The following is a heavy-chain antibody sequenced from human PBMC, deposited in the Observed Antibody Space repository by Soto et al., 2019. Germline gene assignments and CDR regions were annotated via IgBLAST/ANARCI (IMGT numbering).Heavy chain of an antibody. CDR3: ARDSHYDILTGYSRNAFDM. CDR1: GYSFSGHY. CDR2: INPNSGGT. D-gene: IGHD3-9*01. J-gene: IGHJ3*02. Sequence: ASVKVSCKTSGYSFSGHYLHWVRQAPGQGLDWMGWINPNSGGTIYAQRFQGRVTMTRDTSISTAYMVLTSLRSDDTAVYYCARDSHYDILTGYSRNAFDMWGRGTVVTVSS. V-gene: IGHV1-2*02.